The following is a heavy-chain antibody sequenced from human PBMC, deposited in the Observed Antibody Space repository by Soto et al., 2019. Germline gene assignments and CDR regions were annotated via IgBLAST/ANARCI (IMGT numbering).Heavy chain of an antibody. J-gene: IGHJ4*02. D-gene: IGHD3-3*01. CDR3: ARDYGGFRSGSVFDY. V-gene: IGHV3-11*01. CDR1: GFTFSDYY. CDR2: IRSSGTTR. Sequence: GGSLRLSCAASGFTFSDYYMSWIRQVPGKGLEWVSYIRSSGTTRYYTDSGKGRFTISRDNAKNSRYLQMNSQRSEDTAVYYCARDYGGFRSGSVFDYWGQGTLVTVSS.